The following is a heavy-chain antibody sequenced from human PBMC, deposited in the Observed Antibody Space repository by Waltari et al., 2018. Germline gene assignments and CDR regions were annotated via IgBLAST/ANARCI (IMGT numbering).Heavy chain of an antibody. CDR3: AAYVSASYYYDSSGYGY. Sequence: EVQLLESGGGLVQPGGSLRLSCAASGFTFSSYAMSWVRPAPGKGLEWVTAISGMGGRTYKADSVKGRFTISRDNAKNSLYLQMNSLRAEDTAVYYWAAYVSASYYYDSSGYGYWGQGTLVTVSS. J-gene: IGHJ4*02. D-gene: IGHD3-22*01. V-gene: IGHV3-23*01. CDR1: GFTFSSYA. CDR2: ISGMGGRT.